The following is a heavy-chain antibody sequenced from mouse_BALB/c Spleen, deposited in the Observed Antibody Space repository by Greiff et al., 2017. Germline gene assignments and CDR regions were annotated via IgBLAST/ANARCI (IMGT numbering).Heavy chain of an antibody. CDR1: GFTFSSYA. V-gene: IGHV5-6-5*01. CDR2: ISSGGST. Sequence: DVMLVESGGGLVKPGGSLKLSCAASGFTFSSYAMSWVRQTPENRLEWVASISSGGSTYYPDSVKGRFTISRDNARNILYLQMSSLRSEDTAMYYCARADYHFDYWGQGTTLTVSS. J-gene: IGHJ2*01. CDR3: ARADYHFDY. D-gene: IGHD2-4*01.